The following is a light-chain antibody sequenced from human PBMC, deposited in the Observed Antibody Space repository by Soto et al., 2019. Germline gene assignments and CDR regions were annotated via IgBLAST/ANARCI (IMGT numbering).Light chain of an antibody. CDR1: QDIDNY. CDR3: QQSHNLPLS. J-gene: IGKJ4*01. V-gene: IGKV1-33*01. CDR2: DSS. Sequence: DIQMTQSPSSLSASVGDRVTITCQASQDIDNYLNWYQQKPGKAPRLLIYDSSTLRTGVPAMFSGSGSGTDFTFAISSLQPEDIATYYCQQSHNLPLSFGGGTKVQI.